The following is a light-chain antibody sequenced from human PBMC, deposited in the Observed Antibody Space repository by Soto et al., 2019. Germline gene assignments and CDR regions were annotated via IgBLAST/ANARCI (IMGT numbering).Light chain of an antibody. CDR2: SNS. J-gene: IGLJ2*01. V-gene: IGLV1-44*01. CDR1: SSNIGSNT. CDR3: AAWDDSLNGVV. Sequence: QSVLTQPTSASGTPGQRVTISCSGSSSNIGSNTVNWYQQLPGTAPKLLIYSNSQRPSGVPDRFSGSKSGTSASLAISGLQSEDEADYCCAAWDDSLNGVVFGGGTKLTVL.